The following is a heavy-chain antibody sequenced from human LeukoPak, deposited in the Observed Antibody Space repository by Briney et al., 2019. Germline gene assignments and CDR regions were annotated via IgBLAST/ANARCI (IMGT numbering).Heavy chain of an antibody. CDR3: ARAPLYYYDSSGYYYVQDY. CDR1: GFTVSSNY. CDR2: IYSGGST. V-gene: IGHV3-66*01. Sequence: GGSLRLSCAASGFTVSSNYMSWVRQAPGKGLEWVSAIYSGGSTYYADSVKGRFTISRDNSKNTLYLQMNSLRAEDTAVYYCARAPLYYYDSSGYYYVQDYWGQGTLVTVSS. J-gene: IGHJ4*02. D-gene: IGHD3-22*01.